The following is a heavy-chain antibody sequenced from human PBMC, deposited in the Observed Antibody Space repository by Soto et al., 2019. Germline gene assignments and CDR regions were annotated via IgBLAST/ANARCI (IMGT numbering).Heavy chain of an antibody. CDR1: GASITGSSY. D-gene: IGHD2-8*02. J-gene: IGHJ4*02. V-gene: IGHV4-4*07. Sequence: SETLSLTCTVSGASITGSSYWSWIRQPAGKGLEWIGRFSLSGTTSYNPSLRSRVTMSADESKNQFSLRLTSVTAADTALYYCARGMTPPGAPAWYYFDSWGQGTLVTVSS. CDR3: ARGMTPPGAPAWYYFDS. CDR2: FSLSGTT.